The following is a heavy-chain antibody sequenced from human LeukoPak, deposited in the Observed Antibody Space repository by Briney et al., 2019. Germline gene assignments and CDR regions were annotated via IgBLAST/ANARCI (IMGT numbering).Heavy chain of an antibody. V-gene: IGHV4-34*01. CDR1: GGSLSGYY. CDR2: INHSGST. CDR3: ARGSDGGSYGVY. Sequence: SETLSLTCAVYGGSLSGYYWSWIRQPPGKGLEWIGEINHSGSTNYNPSLKSRVTISVDTSKNQFSLKLSSVTAADTAVYYCARGSDGGSYGVYWGQGTLVTVSS. D-gene: IGHD1-26*01. J-gene: IGHJ4*02.